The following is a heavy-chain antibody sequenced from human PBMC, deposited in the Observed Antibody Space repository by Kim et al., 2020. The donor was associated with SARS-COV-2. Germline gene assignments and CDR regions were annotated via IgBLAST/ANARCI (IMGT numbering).Heavy chain of an antibody. D-gene: IGHD3-10*01. V-gene: IGHV3-30*18. Sequence: GGSLRLSCAASGFTFSSYGMHWVRQAPGKGLEWVAVISYDGSNKYYADSVKGRFTISRDNSKNTLYLQMNSLRAEDTAVYYCAKGAQLDPNPASVEWFGESQADYWGQGTLVTVSS. CDR2: ISYDGSNK. CDR1: GFTFSSYG. CDR3: AKGAQLDPNPASVEWFGESQADY. J-gene: IGHJ4*02.